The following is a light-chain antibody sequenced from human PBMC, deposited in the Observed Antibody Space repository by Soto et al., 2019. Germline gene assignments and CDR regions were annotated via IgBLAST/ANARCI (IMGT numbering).Light chain of an antibody. CDR3: QHYDNLPLT. V-gene: IGKV1-33*01. CDR2: DAS. CDR1: HNIYNY. Sequence: DIQMTQSPSSLSASVGDRVTIACQASHNIYNYLNWYHQKPGKAPKLLNFDASNLERGVPSRFSGSGSRTHFSLSINNLQHEDVGTYFCQHYDNLPLTFGGGTKVEI. J-gene: IGKJ4*01.